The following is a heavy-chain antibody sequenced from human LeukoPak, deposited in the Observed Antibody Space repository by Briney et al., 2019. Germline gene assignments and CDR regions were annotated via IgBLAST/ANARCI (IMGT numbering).Heavy chain of an antibody. CDR2: IKQDGSDR. J-gene: IGHJ4*02. D-gene: IGHD6-19*01. Sequence: GGSLRLSCAASGFTFRNYWMSWVRQAPGTGLEWVANIKQDGSDRNYVTSVRGRFTISRDNAGSSLYLQMNSLRVEDTAVYYCVRNLAVAGTCFDSWGPGTLVTVSS. CDR3: VRNLAVAGTCFDS. CDR1: GFTFRNYW. V-gene: IGHV3-7*03.